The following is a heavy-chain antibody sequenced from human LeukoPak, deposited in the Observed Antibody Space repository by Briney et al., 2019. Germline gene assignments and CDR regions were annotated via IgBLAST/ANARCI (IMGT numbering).Heavy chain of an antibody. CDR3: ARGRAAGNFDY. J-gene: IGHJ4*02. D-gene: IGHD6-13*01. V-gene: IGHV4-59*01. Sequence: SQTLSLTCTVSGGSISSYYWSWIRQPPGKGLEWIGYIYYSGSTNYNPSLKSRVSISVDTSKNQFSLELRSVTAADTAVYYCARGRAAGNFDYWGQGTLVTVSS. CDR2: IYYSGST. CDR1: GGSISSYY.